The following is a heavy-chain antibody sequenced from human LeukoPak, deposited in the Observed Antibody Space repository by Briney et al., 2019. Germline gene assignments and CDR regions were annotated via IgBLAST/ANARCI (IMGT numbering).Heavy chain of an antibody. CDR1: GGSISSYF. V-gene: IGHV4-59*08. Sequence: PSETLSLTCTVSGGSISSYFWSWIRQPPGKGLEWIGYIYYSGSTNYNPSLKSRVTISVDTSKNQFSLKLSSVTAADTAVYYCASNYYGSGSLDYWGQGNLVTVSS. CDR3: ASNYYGSGSLDY. J-gene: IGHJ4*02. D-gene: IGHD3-10*01. CDR2: IYYSGST.